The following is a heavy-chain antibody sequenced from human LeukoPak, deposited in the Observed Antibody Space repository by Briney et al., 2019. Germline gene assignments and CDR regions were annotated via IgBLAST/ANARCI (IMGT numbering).Heavy chain of an antibody. J-gene: IGHJ5*02. D-gene: IGHD5-18*01. CDR3: ARGGWIQLWFHSNWFDP. V-gene: IGHV4-34*01. Sequence: SETLSLTCAVYGGSFSGYYWSWNRHPPGKGLEWQGKINHSGSTNYNPSLKNRDTLPLDTTKNTFSLKRNAVTAADTAGYYCARGGWIQLWFHSNWFDPWGQGTLVTVSS. CDR1: GGSFSGYY. CDR2: INHSGST.